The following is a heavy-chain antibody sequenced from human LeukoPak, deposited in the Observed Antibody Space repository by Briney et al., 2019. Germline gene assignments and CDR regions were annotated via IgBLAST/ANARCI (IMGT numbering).Heavy chain of an antibody. D-gene: IGHD4-23*01. CDR1: GGSISSHY. J-gene: IGHJ6*02. Sequence: PSETLSLTCTVSGGSISSHYWSWIRQPPGKGLEWIGYIYYSGRTNYNPSLKSRVTISVDTSKNQFSLKLSSVTAADTAVYYCARGDRDYGGNSWAYYYYYGMDVWGQGTTVTVSS. V-gene: IGHV4-59*11. CDR3: ARGDRDYGGNSWAYYYYYGMDV. CDR2: IYYSGRT.